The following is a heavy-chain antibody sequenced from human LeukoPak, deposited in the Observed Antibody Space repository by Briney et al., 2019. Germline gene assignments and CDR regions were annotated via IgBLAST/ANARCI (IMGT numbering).Heavy chain of an antibody. CDR3: ARDLGHTGYDLYDY. D-gene: IGHD5-12*01. CDR1: GINFRGYW. J-gene: IGHJ4*02. V-gene: IGHV3-7*01. CDR2: MKQDGSEK. Sequence: PRGSLRLSCAVSGINFRGYWMAWVRQAPGKGLEWVANMKQDGSEKYYVDSVKGRFTISRDNAKNSLYLEMNSLRVEDTAVYYCARDLGHTGYDLYDYWGQGTLVTVSS.